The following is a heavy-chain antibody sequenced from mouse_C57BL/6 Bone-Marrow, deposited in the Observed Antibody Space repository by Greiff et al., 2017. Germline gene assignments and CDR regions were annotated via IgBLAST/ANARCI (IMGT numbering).Heavy chain of an antibody. Sequence: EVNVVESGGGLVKPGGSLKLSCAASGFTFSSYAMSWVRQTPEKRLEWVATISDGGSYTYYPDNVKGRFTISRDNAKNNLYLQMSHLKSEDTAMYYCATPWGQGTTLTVSS. CDR2: ISDGGSYT. CDR1: GFTFSSYA. V-gene: IGHV5-4*03. J-gene: IGHJ2*01. CDR3: ATP.